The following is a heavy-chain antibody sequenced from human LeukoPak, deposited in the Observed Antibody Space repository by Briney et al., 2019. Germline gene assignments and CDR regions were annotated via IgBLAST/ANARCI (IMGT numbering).Heavy chain of an antibody. CDR2: ISSSGSTI. Sequence: GGSLRLSCAASGFTFSSYEMNWVRQAPGKGLEWVSYISSSGSTIYYADSVRGRFTISRDNAKNSLYLQMNSLRAEDTAGYYCARARRDGYNWANWYFDLWGRGTLVTVSS. CDR3: ARARRDGYNWANWYFDL. D-gene: IGHD5-24*01. CDR1: GFTFSSYE. J-gene: IGHJ2*01. V-gene: IGHV3-48*03.